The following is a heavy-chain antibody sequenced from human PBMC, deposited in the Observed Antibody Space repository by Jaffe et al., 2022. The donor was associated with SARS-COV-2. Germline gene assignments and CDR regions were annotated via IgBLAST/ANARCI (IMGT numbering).Heavy chain of an antibody. CDR2: INHSGST. D-gene: IGHD6-13*01. CDR1: GGSFSGYY. CDR3: ARTQSAYSSSWKPAYGMDV. J-gene: IGHJ6*02. Sequence: QVQLQQWGAGLLKPSETLSLTCAVYGGSFSGYYWSWIRQPPGKGLEWIGEINHSGSTNYNPSLKSRVTISVDTSKNQFSLKLSSVTAADTAVYYCARTQSAYSSSWKPAYGMDVWGQGTTVTVSS. V-gene: IGHV4-34*01.